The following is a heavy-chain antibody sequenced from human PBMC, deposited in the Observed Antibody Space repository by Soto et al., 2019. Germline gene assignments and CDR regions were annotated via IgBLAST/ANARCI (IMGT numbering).Heavy chain of an antibody. CDR3: AKHFVNGEIDY. J-gene: IGHJ4*02. V-gene: IGHV3-23*01. D-gene: IGHD3-10*01. CDR1: GFTFSTYA. CDR2: IGSSGGVP. Sequence: EVQLLESGGGLVQPGGSLRLSCVASGFTFSTYAMSWVRQAPGKGLEWVSIIGSSGGVPVYEDSVKGRFTISRDNSKNTLYLQMNSLTAEDTAVYYCAKHFVNGEIDYWGQGTLVTVSS.